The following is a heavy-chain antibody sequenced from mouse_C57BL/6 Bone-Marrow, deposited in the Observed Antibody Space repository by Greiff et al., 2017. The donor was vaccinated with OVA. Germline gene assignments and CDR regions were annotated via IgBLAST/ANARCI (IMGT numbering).Heavy chain of an antibody. Sequence: EVQLVESGGGLVQPGGSLKLSCAASGFTFSDYYMYWVRQTPEKRLEWVAYISNGGGSTYYPDTVKGRFTISRDNAKHTLYLQMSRLKSEDTAMYYCARNYEGYAMDYWGQGTSVTVSS. D-gene: IGHD1-1*01. CDR2: ISNGGGST. CDR3: ARNYEGYAMDY. V-gene: IGHV5-12*01. J-gene: IGHJ4*01. CDR1: GFTFSDYY.